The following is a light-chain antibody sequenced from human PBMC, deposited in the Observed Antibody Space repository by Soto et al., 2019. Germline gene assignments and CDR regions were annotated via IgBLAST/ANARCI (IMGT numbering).Light chain of an antibody. CDR2: GYN. J-gene: IGLJ1*01. Sequence: QSVLTHPPSASGTPGQEVSFSCFGSSSYMGGNTINWYYQLTGRAPEILIYGYNQRRSGVPDRFSGSKSGTSASQDITGLQFYDESFYYSLAWDASLNPGVFGTRTKGTVL. CDR1: SSYMGGNT. CDR3: LAWDASLNPGV. V-gene: IGLV1-44*01.